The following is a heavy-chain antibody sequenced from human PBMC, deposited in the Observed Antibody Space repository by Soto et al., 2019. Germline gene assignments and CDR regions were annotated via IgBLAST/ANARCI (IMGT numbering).Heavy chain of an antibody. CDR2: IYYSGST. CDR3: ARRGVSSYYSNY. D-gene: IGHD2-15*01. CDR1: GGSISDSSYF. V-gene: IGHV4-39*01. J-gene: IGHJ4*02. Sequence: QLQLQESGPGLVKPSETLSLTCTVSGGSISDSSYFWDWIRQPPGKGLEWIGNIYYSGSTYYNLSLKSLVTISVDTSKNQFSLKLSSVTAADTAVYYCARRGVSSYYSNYWGLGTLVTVSS.